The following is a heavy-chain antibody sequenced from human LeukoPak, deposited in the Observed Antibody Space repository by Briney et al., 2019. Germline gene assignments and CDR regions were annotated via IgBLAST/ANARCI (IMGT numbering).Heavy chain of an antibody. D-gene: IGHD3-22*01. CDR3: ARDLYYYDSSGYHDTFDM. V-gene: IGHV3-48*04. Sequence: GGSLRLSCAASGFTFSSYSMNWVRQAPGKGLEWVSYISSSSSTIYYADSVKGRFTISRDNAKNSLYLQMNSLRAEDTAVYYCARDLYYYDSSGYHDTFDMWGQGTMVTVSS. CDR1: GFTFSSYS. J-gene: IGHJ3*02. CDR2: ISSSSSTI.